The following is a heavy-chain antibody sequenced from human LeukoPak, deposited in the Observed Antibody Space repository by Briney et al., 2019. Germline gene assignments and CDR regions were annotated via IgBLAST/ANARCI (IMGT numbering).Heavy chain of an antibody. CDR2: IVPIFGTA. Sequence: SVKVSCKASGGTFSSYAISWVRQAPGQGLEWMGGIVPIFGTANYAQKFQGRVTITADESTSTAYMELSSLRSEDTAVYYCARDPTVDGGYDLNAFDIWGQGTMVTVSS. J-gene: IGHJ3*02. CDR3: ARDPTVDGGYDLNAFDI. CDR1: GGTFSSYA. V-gene: IGHV1-69*13. D-gene: IGHD5-12*01.